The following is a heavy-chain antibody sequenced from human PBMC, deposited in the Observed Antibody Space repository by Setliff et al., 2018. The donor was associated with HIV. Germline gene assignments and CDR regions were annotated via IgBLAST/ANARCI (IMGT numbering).Heavy chain of an antibody. CDR3: ARDLSHRTTGYYYGMDV. CDR2: IYHSGST. V-gene: IGHV4-4*02. Sequence: SETLSLTCAVSGGSISSSNWWSWVRQPPGKGLEWIGEIYHSGSTNYNPSLKSRVTISVDKSKNQFSLKLSSVTAADTAVYYCARDLSHRTTGYYYGMDVWVQGTTVTVSS. CDR1: GGSISSSNW. D-gene: IGHD1-7*01. J-gene: IGHJ6*02.